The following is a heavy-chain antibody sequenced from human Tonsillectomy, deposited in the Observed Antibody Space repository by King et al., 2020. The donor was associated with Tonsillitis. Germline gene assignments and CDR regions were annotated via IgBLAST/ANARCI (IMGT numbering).Heavy chain of an antibody. CDR3: AKGLYRGDDAFDI. V-gene: IGHV3-30*18. CDR2: ISYDGSNK. J-gene: IGHJ3*02. CDR1: GFTFSSYG. D-gene: IGHD1-26*01. Sequence: VQLVESGVGVVQPGRSLRLSCAASGFTFSSYGMHWVRQAPGKGLEWVAVISYDGSNKYYADSVKGRFTISRDNSKNTLYLQMNSLRAEDTAGYYCAKGLYRGDDAFDIWGQGTMVTVSS.